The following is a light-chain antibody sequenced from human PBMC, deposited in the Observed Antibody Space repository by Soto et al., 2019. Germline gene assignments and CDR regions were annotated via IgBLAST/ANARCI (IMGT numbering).Light chain of an antibody. Sequence: DIQLTQSPSSLSASVGDRVTITCRASQGVSSYLAWYQQKPGKAPNLLIYAASTLQSGVPSRFSGSGSGTDFTLTISSLQPETFATYYCPQLKSYPFTFGPGTKADI. CDR1: QGVSSY. J-gene: IGKJ3*01. CDR2: AAS. V-gene: IGKV1-9*01. CDR3: PQLKSYPFT.